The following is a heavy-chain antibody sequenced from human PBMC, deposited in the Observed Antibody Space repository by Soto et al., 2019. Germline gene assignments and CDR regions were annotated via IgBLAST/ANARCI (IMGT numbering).Heavy chain of an antibody. D-gene: IGHD6-6*01. CDR1: GCTFTSYG. CDR2: ISAYNGNT. Sequence: DSVKVSCKASGCTFTSYGISWVRQAPEQGLEWMGWISAYNGNTNYAQKLQGRVTMTTDTSTSTAYMELRSLRSDDTALYYCAKPWVPSITDRPPRFDYWGRGTLVTVSS. CDR3: AKPWVPSITDRPPRFDY. V-gene: IGHV1-18*04. J-gene: IGHJ4*02.